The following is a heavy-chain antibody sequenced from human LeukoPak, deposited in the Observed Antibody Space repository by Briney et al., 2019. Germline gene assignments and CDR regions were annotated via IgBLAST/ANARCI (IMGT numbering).Heavy chain of an antibody. CDR3: ARGASIHGSGYYLWGMDV. Sequence: GASVTVSCKASGYTFTSYYMHWVRQAPGQGLGWMGIINPSGGSTSYAQKFQGRVTMTRDTSTSTVYMELSSLRSEDTAVYYCARGASIHGSGYYLWGMDVWGQGTTVTVSS. V-gene: IGHV1-46*01. CDR2: INPSGGST. J-gene: IGHJ6*02. D-gene: IGHD3-22*01. CDR1: GYTFTSYY.